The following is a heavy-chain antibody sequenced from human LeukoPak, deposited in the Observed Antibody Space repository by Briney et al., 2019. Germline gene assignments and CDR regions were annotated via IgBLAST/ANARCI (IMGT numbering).Heavy chain of an antibody. CDR2: IFTSGST. CDR1: GGSITSDRYY. J-gene: IGHJ4*02. CDR3: ARTVAMIGMYYFDY. V-gene: IGHV4-61*02. Sequence: SETLSLTCTVSGGSITSDRYYWSWIRQPAGEGLEWIGRIFTSGSTHSDPSLKSRLTMSVDRPKNQFSLRLTSVADADTGVYYCARTVAMIGMYYFDYWGQGTVVTVSS. D-gene: IGHD5-12*01.